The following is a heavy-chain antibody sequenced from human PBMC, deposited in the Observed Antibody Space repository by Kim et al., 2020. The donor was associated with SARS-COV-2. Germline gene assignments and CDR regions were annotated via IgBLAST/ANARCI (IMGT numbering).Heavy chain of an antibody. CDR1: GGSISSYY. CDR2: IHSTGST. J-gene: IGHJ5*02. D-gene: IGHD3-10*02. Sequence: SETLSLTCTVSGGSISSYYWSWIRQPPGKGLEWIGYIHSTGSTKYNPSLKSRVSMSVDTSTNQFSLNLSSLTAADTAIYYCASYAVPSTGTNWFDPWGQGVLVSVSS. V-gene: IGHV4-59*01. CDR3: ASYAVPSTGTNWFDP.